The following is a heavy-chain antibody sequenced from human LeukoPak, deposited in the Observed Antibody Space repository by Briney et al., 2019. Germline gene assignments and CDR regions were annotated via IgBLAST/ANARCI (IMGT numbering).Heavy chain of an antibody. CDR1: GFKFSNYA. D-gene: IGHD1-26*01. V-gene: IGHV4-34*01. CDR2: INHSGST. Sequence: GSLRLSCAASGFKFSNYAMTWVRQAPGRGPEWIGEINHSGSTNYNPSLKSRVTISVDTSKNQFSLKLSSVTAADTAVYYCARHRSRGWFGPRGQGTLVTVSS. J-gene: IGHJ5*02. CDR3: ARHRSRGWFGP.